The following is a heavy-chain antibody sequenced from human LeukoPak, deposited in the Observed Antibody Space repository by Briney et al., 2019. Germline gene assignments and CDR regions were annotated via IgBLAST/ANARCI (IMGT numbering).Heavy chain of an antibody. J-gene: IGHJ4*02. D-gene: IGHD3-10*01. V-gene: IGHV3-53*01. CDR3: ATGYYFGSGSYGYLDD. CDR2: IYSSGDA. CDR1: GFTVSSKY. Sequence: GGSLRLSCAASGFTVSSKYMSWVRQTPGKGLQWVALIYSSGDAYTPDSVKGRFTISRDDSENTLYLQMDSLRAEDTAVYYCATGYYFGSGSYGYLDDWGQGTLVTVSS.